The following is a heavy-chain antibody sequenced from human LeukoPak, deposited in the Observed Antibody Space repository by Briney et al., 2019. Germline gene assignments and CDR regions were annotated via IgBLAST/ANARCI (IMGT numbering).Heavy chain of an antibody. CDR3: ARGTDTAMVVFDY. J-gene: IGHJ4*02. CDR1: GGTFSSYA. D-gene: IGHD5-18*01. CDR2: IIPILGRA. V-gene: IGHV1-69*05. Sequence: SVKVSCKASGGTFSSYAISWVRQAPGQGGEWMGGIIPILGRANYAQKLQGRGTITTDETTRKDYMEERKVRDEERAVYYCARGTDTAMVVFDYWGQGTLVTVST.